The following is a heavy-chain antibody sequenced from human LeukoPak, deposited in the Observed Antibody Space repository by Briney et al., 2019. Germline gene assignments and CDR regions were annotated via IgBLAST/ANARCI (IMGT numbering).Heavy chain of an antibody. CDR2: IKSKTDGGTT. V-gene: IGHV3-15*01. Sequence: GGSLRLSCAASGFTFSNAWMSWVRQAPGKGLEWVGRIKSKTDGGTTDYAAPVKGRFTISRDDSKNTLYLQMNSLKTEDTAVYYCTTDLGTYYDFWSGYYPDAFDIWGQGTMVTVSS. J-gene: IGHJ3*02. D-gene: IGHD3-3*01. CDR3: TTDLGTYYDFWSGYYPDAFDI. CDR1: GFTFSNAW.